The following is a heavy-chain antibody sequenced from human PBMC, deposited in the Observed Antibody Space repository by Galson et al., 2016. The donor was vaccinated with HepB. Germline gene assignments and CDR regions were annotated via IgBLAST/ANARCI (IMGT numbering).Heavy chain of an antibody. V-gene: IGHV3-23*01. CDR1: GFSFCDYA. Sequence: SLRLSCAVSGFSFCDYAMSWVRQGPGKRLEWVSTISSDGDNKHYLDSVKGRFTVSRDNSKNTLDLQMNSLRAEDTAVYYCTNDVGLVMFGLWGRGTLVTVSS. J-gene: IGHJ4*02. CDR3: TNDVGLVMFGL. CDR2: ISSDGDNK. D-gene: IGHD2/OR15-2a*01.